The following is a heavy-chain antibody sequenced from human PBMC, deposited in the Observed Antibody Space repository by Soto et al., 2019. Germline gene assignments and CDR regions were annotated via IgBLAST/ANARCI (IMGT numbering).Heavy chain of an antibody. CDR3: AKAPSPCSGGSCYVAC. CDR1: GFTFSSYG. V-gene: IGHV3-30*18. Sequence: GGSLRLSCAASGFTFSSYGMYWVRQAPGKGLEWGAVISYDGSNKYYADSVKGRFTISRDNSKNTLYLQMNSLRAEDTAVYYCAKAPSPCSGGSCYVACRGQGTLVTVSS. J-gene: IGHJ4*02. CDR2: ISYDGSNK. D-gene: IGHD2-15*01.